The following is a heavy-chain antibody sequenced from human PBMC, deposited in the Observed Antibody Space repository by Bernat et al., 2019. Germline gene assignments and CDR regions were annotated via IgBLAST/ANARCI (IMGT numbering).Heavy chain of an antibody. D-gene: IGHD5-12*01. Sequence: QLQLPESRPGLVKPSETLSLTCTVSDGSISSSSYYWVWIRQPPGKGLEWIGSIYYIGSTYYSPSLKSRVTISVDTSKNQFSLKLSSVTAANTAVYYCARLGGGYSGYEPIHDYWGQGTLVTVSS. CDR2: IYYIGST. CDR1: DGSISSSSYY. J-gene: IGHJ4*02. CDR3: ARLGGGYSGYEPIHDY. V-gene: IGHV4-39*01.